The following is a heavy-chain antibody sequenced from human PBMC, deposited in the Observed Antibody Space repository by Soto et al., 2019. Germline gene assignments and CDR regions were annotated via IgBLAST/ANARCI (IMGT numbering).Heavy chain of an antibody. D-gene: IGHD2-21*02. CDR2: ISSYNGNT. CDR3: ARDTVHGDSKGRSRLDP. CDR1: GYTFTSYG. Sequence: QVQLVQSGAEVKKPGASVKVSCKASGYTFTSYGISWVRQAPGQGLEWMGWISSYNGNTNYAQKLQGRVTMTTDTSTDTAYMELRSLTSDHTAVYYCARDTVHGDSKGRSRLDPWGQGTLVTVSS. J-gene: IGHJ5*02. V-gene: IGHV1-18*01.